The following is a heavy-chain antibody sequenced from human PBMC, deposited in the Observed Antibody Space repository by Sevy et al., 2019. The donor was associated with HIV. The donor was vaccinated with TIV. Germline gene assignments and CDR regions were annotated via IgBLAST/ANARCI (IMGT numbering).Heavy chain of an antibody. Sequence: GGSLRLSCAASGFTVSSNYMSWVRQAPGKGLEWVSVIYSGGSTYYADSVKGRFNISRDNSKNTLYLQMNSLGAEDTAVYYCAMAADTAMVYFDYWGQGTLVTVSS. J-gene: IGHJ4*02. V-gene: IGHV3-53*01. D-gene: IGHD5-18*01. CDR2: IYSGGST. CDR1: GFTVSSNY. CDR3: AMAADTAMVYFDY.